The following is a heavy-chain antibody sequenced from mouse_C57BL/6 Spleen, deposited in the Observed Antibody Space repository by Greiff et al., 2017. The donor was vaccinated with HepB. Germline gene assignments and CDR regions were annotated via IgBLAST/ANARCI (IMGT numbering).Heavy chain of an antibody. V-gene: IGHV2-2*01. CDR2: IWSGGST. CDR3: ARNSGSYGSWFAY. J-gene: IGHJ3*01. D-gene: IGHD1-2*01. Sequence: VKLMESGPGLVQPSQSLSITCTVSGFSLTSYGVHWVRQSPGKGLEWLGVIWSGGSTDYNAAFISRLSISKDNSKSQVFFKMNSLQADDTAIYYCARNSGSYGSWFAYWGQGTLVTVSA. CDR1: GFSLTSYG.